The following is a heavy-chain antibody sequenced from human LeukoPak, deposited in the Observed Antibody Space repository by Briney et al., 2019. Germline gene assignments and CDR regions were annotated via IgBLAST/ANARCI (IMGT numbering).Heavy chain of an antibody. D-gene: IGHD6-19*01. CDR1: GFIFSSYS. Sequence: GGSLRLSCAASGFIFSSYSINWVRQAPGKGLEWVSFISSSGTIIYYADSVKGRFTISRDNAKNSLYLQMNSLRAEDTAVYYCARVVGSSGWGGSHNYYYMDVWGKGTTVTVSS. CDR3: ARVVGSSGWGGSHNYYYMDV. J-gene: IGHJ6*03. CDR2: ISSSGTII. V-gene: IGHV3-48*01.